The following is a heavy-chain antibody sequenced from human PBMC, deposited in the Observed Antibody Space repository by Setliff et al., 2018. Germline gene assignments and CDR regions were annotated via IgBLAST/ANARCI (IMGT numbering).Heavy chain of an antibody. CDR1: GYTFTSYG. J-gene: IGHJ4*02. D-gene: IGHD1-7*01. V-gene: IGHV1-18*01. CDR2: ISAYNGNT. Sequence: GASVKVSCKASGYTFTSYGISWVRQAPGQGLEWMGWISAYNGNTNYAQKLQGRVTMTTDTSTSTAYMGLRSLRSGDTAVYYCARYITGTTPADYWGQGTLVTVSS. CDR3: ARYITGTTPADY.